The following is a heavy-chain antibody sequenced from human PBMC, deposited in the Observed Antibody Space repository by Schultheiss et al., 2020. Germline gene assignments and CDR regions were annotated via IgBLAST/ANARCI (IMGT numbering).Heavy chain of an antibody. V-gene: IGHV4-39*07. D-gene: IGHD5-18*01. CDR2: IYYSGST. Sequence: SQTLSLTCTVSGGSISSGGYYWSWIRQHPGKGLEWIGSIYYSGSTYYNPSLKSRVTISVDTSKNQFSLKLSSVTAADTAVYYCARMDRDTAESYMDVWGKGTTVTVSS. CDR3: ARMDRDTAESYMDV. CDR1: GGSISSGGYY. J-gene: IGHJ6*03.